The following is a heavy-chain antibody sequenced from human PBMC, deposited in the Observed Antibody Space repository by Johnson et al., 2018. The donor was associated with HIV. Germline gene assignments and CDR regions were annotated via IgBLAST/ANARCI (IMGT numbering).Heavy chain of an antibody. Sequence: QVQLVESGGGVVQPGTSLRLSCAASGFTFRNYDMHWVRQAPGKGLEWVAVITYDGSNKYYADSVKGRFTISRDKSKKPLYLQMNSPRVDDTAIYYCARVRAGRENAFDIWGQGTRVTVSS. CDR3: ARVRAGRENAFDI. CDR1: GFTFRNYD. D-gene: IGHD1-26*01. CDR2: ITYDGSNK. J-gene: IGHJ3*02. V-gene: IGHV3-30*03.